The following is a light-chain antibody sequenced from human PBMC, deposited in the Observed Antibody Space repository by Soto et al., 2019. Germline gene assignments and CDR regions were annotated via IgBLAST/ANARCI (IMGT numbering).Light chain of an antibody. CDR1: SSDVGNYIF. J-gene: IGLJ1*01. CDR2: DIN. CDR3: KSYAGSNPYV. V-gene: IGLV2-14*01. Sequence: QSVLTQPASVSGSPGQSITISCTGTSSDVGNYIFVSWYRQHPGKAPKLMIYDINNRPSGVSNRFSGSKSGNTASLTISGLQAEDEADYFCKSYAGSNPYVFGSGTKVTVL.